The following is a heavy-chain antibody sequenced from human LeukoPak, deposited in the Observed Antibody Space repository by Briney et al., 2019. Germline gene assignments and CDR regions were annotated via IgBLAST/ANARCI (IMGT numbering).Heavy chain of an antibody. CDR2: MNPNSGNT. CDR1: GYTFTSYD. CDR3: ARGSYDILTGYYTGFDY. Sequence: ASVKVSCKASGYTFTSYDINWVRRATGQGLEWMGWMNPNSGNTGYAQKFQGRVTMTRNTSISTAYMELSSPRSEDTAVYYCARGSYDILTGYYTGFDYWGQGTLVTVSS. J-gene: IGHJ4*02. V-gene: IGHV1-8*01. D-gene: IGHD3-9*01.